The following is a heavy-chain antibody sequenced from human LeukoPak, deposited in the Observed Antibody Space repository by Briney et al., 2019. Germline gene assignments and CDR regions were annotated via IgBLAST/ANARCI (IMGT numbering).Heavy chain of an antibody. CDR2: IWHDGSRK. CDR3: ATARGISPDS. V-gene: IGHV3-33*01. D-gene: IGHD2-15*01. Sequence: GGSLRLSCAASGLTFSRYGFHWVRQAPGRGLEWVAVIWHDGSRKYYGDSVKGRFTISRDDSKNTLYLQMNSLRVEDTAVYYCATARGISPDSWGQGTLVTVSS. J-gene: IGHJ4*02. CDR1: GLTFSRYG.